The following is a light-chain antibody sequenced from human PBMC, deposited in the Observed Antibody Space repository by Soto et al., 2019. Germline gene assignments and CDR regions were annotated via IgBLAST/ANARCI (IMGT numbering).Light chain of an antibody. CDR1: HSLLDSDDGNSY. V-gene: IGKV2-40*01. J-gene: IGKJ4*01. CDR3: MQRIEFPLT. CDR2: TVS. Sequence: DIVIPQTPLSLTVTPGEPAPLSCRSSHSLLDSDDGNSYLDWYLQKPGQSPQLLIYTVSYRASGVPDRFSGSGSGTDFTLKISRVEAEDVGVYYCMQRIEFPLTFGGGAKVDIK.